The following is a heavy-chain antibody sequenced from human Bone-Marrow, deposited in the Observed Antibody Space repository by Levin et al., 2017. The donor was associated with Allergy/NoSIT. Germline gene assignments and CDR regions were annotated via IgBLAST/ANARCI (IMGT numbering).Heavy chain of an antibody. CDR2: IRQDGSEI. Sequence: PAGGSLRLSCAASGFTFSNYWMNWVRQAPGKGLEWVANIRQDGSEINYVDSVKGRFTISRDNAKNSLYLQMNSLRPEDTAVYYCVLVLDYWGQGTLVTVSS. D-gene: IGHD2-15*01. CDR3: VLVLDY. CDR1: GFTFSNYW. J-gene: IGHJ4*02. V-gene: IGHV3-7*02.